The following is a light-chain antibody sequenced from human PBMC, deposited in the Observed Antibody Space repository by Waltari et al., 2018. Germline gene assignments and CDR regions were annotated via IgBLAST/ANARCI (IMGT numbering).Light chain of an antibody. CDR2: RDN. J-gene: IGLJ3*02. V-gene: IGLV1-44*01. Sequence: QSVLTQPPSASGTPGQRVIIPCSGSGSTTGIPTVNWYRQVPGTAPDLLTYRDNQRPSGVPDRFSGSKSGTSASLAISGLQSEDEADYYCAGWDDSLNGVFGGGTKLTVL. CDR1: GSTTGIPT. CDR3: AGWDDSLNGV.